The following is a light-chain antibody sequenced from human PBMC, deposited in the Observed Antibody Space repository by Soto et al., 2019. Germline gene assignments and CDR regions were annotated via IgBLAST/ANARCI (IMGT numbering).Light chain of an antibody. CDR2: GAS. J-gene: IGKJ1*01. V-gene: IGKV3-20*01. CDR3: QQYGSSPWT. Sequence: EIVLTQSPGTLSLSPGERATLSCRASQSVSSNYLAWYQQKPGQAPRLLIYGASSRATGIPDRFSGSGSGTDFTRTISRLEPEEFAVYYCQQYGSSPWTFGQGTKMEIK. CDR1: QSVSSNY.